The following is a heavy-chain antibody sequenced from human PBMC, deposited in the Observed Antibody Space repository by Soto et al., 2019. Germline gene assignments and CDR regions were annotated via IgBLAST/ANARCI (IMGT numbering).Heavy chain of an antibody. CDR2: IYYSGST. Sequence: QLQLQESGPGLVKPSETLSLTCTVSGGSISSSSYYWGWIRQPPGKGLEWIGSIYYSGSTYYNPSLKSRVTISVDTSKNQVSLKLSPVTAADTAVYYCARQDEGYSYGSGSYYSGGADYWGQGTLVTVSS. CDR1: GGSISSSSYY. V-gene: IGHV4-39*01. D-gene: IGHD3-10*01. CDR3: ARQDEGYSYGSGSYYSGGADY. J-gene: IGHJ4*02.